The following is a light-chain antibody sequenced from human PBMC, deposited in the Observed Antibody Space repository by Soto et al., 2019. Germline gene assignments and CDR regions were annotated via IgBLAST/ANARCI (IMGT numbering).Light chain of an antibody. Sequence: DIVMTQSTLSLPVTPGEPASISCRSSQSLLHSNGYNYLDWYLQKPGQSPQLLIFLGSNRASGVPDRFSGSGSGTDFTLKISRLEAEDVGVYYCMQALQTPITFGHGTRLEIK. CDR3: MQALQTPIT. V-gene: IGKV2-28*01. J-gene: IGKJ5*01. CDR1: QSLLHSNGYNY. CDR2: LGS.